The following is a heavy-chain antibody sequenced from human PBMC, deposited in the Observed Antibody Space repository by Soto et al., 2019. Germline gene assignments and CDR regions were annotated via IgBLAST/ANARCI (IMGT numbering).Heavy chain of an antibody. D-gene: IGHD3-16*02. J-gene: IGHJ4*02. V-gene: IGHV4-34*01. CDR1: GGSFSGCY. CDR3: ARGYYDYVWGSYHHLL. CDR2: INHSGST. Sequence: SETLSLTWAVYGGSFSGCYWSWIRQPPGKGLEWIGEINHSGSTNYNPSLKSRVTISVDTSKNQFSLKLSSVTAADTAVYYCARGYYDYVWGSYHHLLWGQGTLVTVSS.